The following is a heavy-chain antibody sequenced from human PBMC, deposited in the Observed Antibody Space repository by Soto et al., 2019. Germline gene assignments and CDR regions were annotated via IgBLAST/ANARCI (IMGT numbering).Heavy chain of an antibody. CDR1: GGSISSSSYY. D-gene: IGHD3-22*01. Sequence: TLSLTCTVSGGSISSSSYYWGWIRQPPGKGLEWIGSFSYSGRAYYNPSLKTRVTISVDTSKNQFSLNLGSMTAADTAVYYCARTYDGSGPNSGGYSFDIWGQGTMVTVSS. CDR3: ARTYDGSGPNSGGYSFDI. CDR2: FSYSGRA. J-gene: IGHJ3*02. V-gene: IGHV4-39*01.